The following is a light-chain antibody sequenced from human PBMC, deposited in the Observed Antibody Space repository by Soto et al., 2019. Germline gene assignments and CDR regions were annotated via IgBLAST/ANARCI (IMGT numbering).Light chain of an antibody. Sequence: EIVMTQSPATLSVSPGERATLSCRASQSVSGNLAWYQQKPGQAPMLLIYGASTSATGIPARFSGSGSGTEFTLTISSLQSEDFAVYYCQQYNNWPPLTFGGGTKVEIK. V-gene: IGKV3-15*01. J-gene: IGKJ4*01. CDR2: GAS. CDR3: QQYNNWPPLT. CDR1: QSVSGN.